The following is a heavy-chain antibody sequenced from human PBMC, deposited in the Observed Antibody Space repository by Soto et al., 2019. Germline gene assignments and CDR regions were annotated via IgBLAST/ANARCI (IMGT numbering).Heavy chain of an antibody. CDR3: AKGGGSDYDFWSGYSGMGMDV. V-gene: IGHV3-30*02. CDR2: IRFDGSNI. CDR1: ESIFRGYG. J-gene: IGHJ6*02. Sequence: GGSLRLSCAAPESIFRGYGMHWVRQAPGKGLEWVAIIRFDGSNIKYADAVMGRFTTSRDNSKNMLYLEMNSLRVEDTALYYCAKGGGSDYDFWSGYSGMGMDVWGQGTTVTVSS. D-gene: IGHD3-3*01.